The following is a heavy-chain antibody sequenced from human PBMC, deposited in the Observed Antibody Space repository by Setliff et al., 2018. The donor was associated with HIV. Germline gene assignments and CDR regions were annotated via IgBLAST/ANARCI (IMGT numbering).Heavy chain of an antibody. V-gene: IGHV4-61*09. CDR3: ARRESYYDILTGPAFDAFDI. CDR2: IHTSGDT. J-gene: IGHJ3*02. Sequence: SETLSLTCSVSGGSISSRSYYWSWIRQPAGKGLEWIGHIHTSGDTDYSPSLNSRVTISIDTSKKQFSLKLSSVTAADTPMYYCARRESYYDILTGPAFDAFDIWGQGTMVTVSS. CDR1: GGSISSRSYY. D-gene: IGHD3-9*01.